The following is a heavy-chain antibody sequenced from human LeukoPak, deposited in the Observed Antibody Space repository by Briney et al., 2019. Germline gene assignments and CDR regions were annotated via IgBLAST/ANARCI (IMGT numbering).Heavy chain of an antibody. CDR3: ARGSTARYYYDSSGYYRGAVDY. CDR2: ISAYNGNT. V-gene: IGHV1-18*01. Sequence: ASVKVSCKASGYTFTSYGISWVRQAPGQGLECMGWISAYNGNTNYAQKFQGRVTMTTDTSTSTAYMELRSLRSDDTAVYYCARGSTARYYYDSSGYYRGAVDYWGQGTLVTISS. D-gene: IGHD3-22*01. CDR1: GYTFTSYG. J-gene: IGHJ4*02.